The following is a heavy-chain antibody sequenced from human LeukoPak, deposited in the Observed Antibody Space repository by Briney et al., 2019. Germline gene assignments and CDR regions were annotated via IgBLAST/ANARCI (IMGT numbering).Heavy chain of an antibody. J-gene: IGHJ5*02. CDR3: ARSVPAARAPRVGWFDP. V-gene: IGHV5-51*01. Sequence: GESLKISSKGSGYSFTSYWIGWVCQMPGKGLEWMGIIYPGDSDTRYSPSFQGQVTISADKSISTAYLQWSSLKASDTAMYYCARSVPAARAPRVGWFDPWGQGTLVTVSS. CDR2: IYPGDSDT. D-gene: IGHD2-2*01. CDR1: GYSFTSYW.